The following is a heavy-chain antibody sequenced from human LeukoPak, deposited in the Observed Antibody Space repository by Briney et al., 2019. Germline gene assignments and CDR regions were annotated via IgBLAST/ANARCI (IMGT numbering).Heavy chain of an antibody. J-gene: IGHJ4*02. CDR1: GYTFTSYD. V-gene: IGHV1-8*01. Sequence: ASVKVSCKASGYTFTSYDINWVRQATGQGLEWMGWMNPNSGNTGYAQKFQGRVTITADESTSTAYMELSSLRSEDTAVYYCARDWVPAAKGPIYYFDYWGQGTLVTVSS. CDR2: MNPNSGNT. CDR3: ARDWVPAAKGPIYYFDY. D-gene: IGHD2-2*01.